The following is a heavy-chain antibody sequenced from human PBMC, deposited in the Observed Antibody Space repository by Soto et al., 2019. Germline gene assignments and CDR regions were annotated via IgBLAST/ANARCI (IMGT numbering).Heavy chain of an antibody. J-gene: IGHJ5*02. D-gene: IGHD2-2*01. CDR3: ARDLYSSSFFWFDA. V-gene: IGHV1-3*01. CDR1: GYNFTQYP. Sequence: QVRLVQSGAEVKKPGASVKVSCKASGYNFTQYPIHWVRQAPGQRLEWMGWITAGDGKTQYSKKFQTRVTIRSDVSATTVYMDLNSLRSEDTAVYYCARDLYSSSFFWFDAWGRGTLVIVSS. CDR2: ITAGDGKT.